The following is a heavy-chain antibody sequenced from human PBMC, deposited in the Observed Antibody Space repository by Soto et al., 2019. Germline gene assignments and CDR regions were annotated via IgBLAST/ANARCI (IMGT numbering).Heavy chain of an antibody. V-gene: IGHV3-74*01. CDR1: GFTFSSYW. CDR3: AKDMRGSGSYYIYGMDV. D-gene: IGHD3-10*01. CDR2: INSDGSST. J-gene: IGHJ6*02. Sequence: PGGSLRLSCAASGFTFSSYWMHWVRQAPGKGLVWVSRINSDGSSTSYADSVKGRFTISRDNSKNTLYLQMNSLRDEDTAAYYSAKDMRGSGSYYIYGMDVWGQGTTVTVSS.